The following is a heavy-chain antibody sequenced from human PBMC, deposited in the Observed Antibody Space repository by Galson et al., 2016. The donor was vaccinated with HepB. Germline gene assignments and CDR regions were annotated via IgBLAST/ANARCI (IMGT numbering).Heavy chain of an antibody. CDR3: ARDDRWYYYDSSGYYYGAFDM. V-gene: IGHV3-48*02. CDR1: GFTLSRHS. J-gene: IGHJ3*02. Sequence: SRRLSCAGSGFTLSRHSMNWVRQAPGKGLEWISYISITSTTKYYADSVKGRFTISRDNAKNSLYLQMNSLRDEDTAVYYFARDDRWYYYDSSGYYYGAFDMWGQGKMVAVSS. CDR2: ISITSTTK. D-gene: IGHD3-22*01.